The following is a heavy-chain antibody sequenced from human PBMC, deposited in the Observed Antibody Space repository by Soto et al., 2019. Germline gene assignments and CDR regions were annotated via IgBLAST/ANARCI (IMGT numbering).Heavy chain of an antibody. V-gene: IGHV1-3*01. J-gene: IGHJ4*02. CDR3: ARDGRYCSSTSCLYYFDY. CDR2: INAGNGNT. D-gene: IGHD2-2*01. CDR1: GYTFTSYA. Sequence: ASVKVSCKASGYTFTSYAMHWVRQAPGQRLEWMGWINAGNGNTKYSQKFQGRVTITRDTSASTAYMELSSLRSEDTAVYYCARDGRYCSSTSCLYYFDYWGQGTLVTVSS.